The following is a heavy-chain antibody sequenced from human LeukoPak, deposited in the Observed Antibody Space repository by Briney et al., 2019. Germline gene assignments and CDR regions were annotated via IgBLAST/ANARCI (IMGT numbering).Heavy chain of an antibody. Sequence: GGSLRLSCVVSGVTFSNYAMSWVRQAPGKGLEWISGISGSGDRTDQPDSVKGRFTISRDNSENTLYLQMDSLRAEDTAIYYCAKDHERRDYTSGTPYYFDHWGQGTLVTVSS. CDR2: ISGSGDRT. CDR1: GVTFSNYA. J-gene: IGHJ4*02. V-gene: IGHV3-23*01. D-gene: IGHD2-15*01. CDR3: AKDHERRDYTSGTPYYFDH.